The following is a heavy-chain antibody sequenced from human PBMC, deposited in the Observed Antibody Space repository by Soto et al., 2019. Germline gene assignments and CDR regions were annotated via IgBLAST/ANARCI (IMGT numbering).Heavy chain of an antibody. CDR2: INPSGGST. J-gene: IGHJ6*03. CDR1: GYTFTSYY. CDR3: ARGYGDFYYYYYMDV. Sequence: GASVKVSCKASGYTFTSYYMHWVRQAPGQGLEWMGIINPSGGSTSYAQKFQGRVTMTRDTSTSTVYMELSSLRSEDTAVYYCARGYGDFYYYYYMDVWGKGTTVTVSS. V-gene: IGHV1-46*03. D-gene: IGHD4-17*01.